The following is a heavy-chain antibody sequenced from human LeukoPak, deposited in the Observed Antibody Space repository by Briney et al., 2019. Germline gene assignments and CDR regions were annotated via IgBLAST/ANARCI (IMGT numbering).Heavy chain of an antibody. CDR2: INSDGSST. CDR1: GFTFSSYW. V-gene: IGHV3-74*01. Sequence: GGSLRLSCAASGFTFSSYWMHWVRQAPGKGLVWVSRINSDGSSTSYADSVKGRFTISRDNAKNTLYLQMNSLRAEDTAVYYCAAQPFGKDDAFDIWGQGTMVTVSS. J-gene: IGHJ3*02. D-gene: IGHD3-10*01. CDR3: AAQPFGKDDAFDI.